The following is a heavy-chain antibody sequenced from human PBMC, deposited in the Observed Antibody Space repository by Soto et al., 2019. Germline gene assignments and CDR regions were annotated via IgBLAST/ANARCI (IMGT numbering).Heavy chain of an antibody. J-gene: IGHJ4*02. D-gene: IGHD6-13*01. V-gene: IGHV3-23*01. CDR2: IRCDADTT. CDR3: VRDTGYSFDY. Sequence: GGSLRLSCAASGFTFSSYAMNWVRQAPGKGLEWVSAIRCDADTTHFADSVKGRFTIARDNSKNTLYLQMNSLRAEDTAVYYCVRDTGYSFDYWGQGTLVTVSS. CDR1: GFTFSSYA.